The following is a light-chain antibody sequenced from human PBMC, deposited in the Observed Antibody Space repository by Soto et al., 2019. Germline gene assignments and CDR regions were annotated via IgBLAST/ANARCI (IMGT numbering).Light chain of an antibody. CDR1: QSVSSY. CDR3: QQRSNWPPLT. J-gene: IGKJ4*01. V-gene: IGKV3-11*01. CDR2: DAS. Sequence: EIVLTQSPATLSLSPGERATLSCRASQSVSSYLAWYQQKPGQAPRLLIYDASNRAPGIPARFSGSGSGTDFTLSLSSLEPEDVAVYYCQQRSNWPPLTFGGGTKVEIK.